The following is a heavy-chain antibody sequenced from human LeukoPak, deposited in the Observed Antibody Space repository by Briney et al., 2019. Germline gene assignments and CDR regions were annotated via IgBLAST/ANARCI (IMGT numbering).Heavy chain of an antibody. Sequence: GGSLRLSCAASGFTFSSYGMHWVRQAPGKGLEWVAVISYDGSNKYYADSVKGRFTISRDNSKNTLYLQMNSLRAEDTAVYYCAKEVQVERRRDGFDIWGQGTMVTVSS. CDR1: GFTFSSYG. D-gene: IGHD1-1*01. J-gene: IGHJ3*02. CDR3: AKEVQVERRRDGFDI. CDR2: ISYDGSNK. V-gene: IGHV3-30*18.